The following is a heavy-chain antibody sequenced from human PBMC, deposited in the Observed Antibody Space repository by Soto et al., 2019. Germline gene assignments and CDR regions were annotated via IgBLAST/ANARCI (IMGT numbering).Heavy chain of an antibody. CDR3: AKEYSSGWYYFDY. V-gene: IGHV3-23*01. CDR2: ISGSDGST. D-gene: IGHD6-19*01. J-gene: IGHJ4*02. Sequence: GGSLRLSCAASGFTFSSYAMSWVRQAPGKGLEWVSTISGSDGSTYYADSVKGRFTISRDNSKNTLYLQMNSLRAEDTAVYYCAKEYSSGWYYFDYWGQGTLVTVLL. CDR1: GFTFSSYA.